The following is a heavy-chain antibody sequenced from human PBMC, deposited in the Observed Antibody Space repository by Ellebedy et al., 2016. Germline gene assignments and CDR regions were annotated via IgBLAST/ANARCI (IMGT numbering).Heavy chain of an antibody. CDR1: GDSIRSGYW. Sequence: SETLSLTCDVSGDSIRSGYWWSWVRQAPGKGLEWIAEIYHTGSTNYNPSLRGRVSISVDKSKNQFSLKLNSVTDADTAVYYCARGQSSFHYWGQGTLVTVSS. CDR3: ARGQSSFHY. J-gene: IGHJ4*02. V-gene: IGHV4-4*02. D-gene: IGHD5-24*01. CDR2: IYHTGST.